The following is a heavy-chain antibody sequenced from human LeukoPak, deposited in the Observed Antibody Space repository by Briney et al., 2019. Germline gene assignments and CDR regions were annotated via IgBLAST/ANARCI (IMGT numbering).Heavy chain of an antibody. J-gene: IGHJ5*02. CDR3: ARETPGRDGYNS. D-gene: IGHD5-24*01. CDR1: GFTFSSYA. CDR2: ISYDGSNK. V-gene: IGHV3-30*04. Sequence: PGRSLRLSCAASGFTFSSYAMHWVRQAPGKGLEWVAVISYDGSNKYYAGSVKGRFTISRDNAKNSLYLQMNSPRGEDTAVYYCARETPGRDGYNSWGQGTLVTVSS.